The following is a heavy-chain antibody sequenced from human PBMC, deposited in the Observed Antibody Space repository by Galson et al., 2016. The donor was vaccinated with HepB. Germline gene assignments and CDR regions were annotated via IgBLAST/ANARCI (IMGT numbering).Heavy chain of an antibody. J-gene: IGHJ6*02. Sequence: SLRLSCAASGFTFDDSAMHWVRQTPGKGLEWVSGIYYNSDRIGYADSVRGRFTISRDNARNSLYLQMNSLVPEDSALYYCVRDMAPGGAGVWGQGTTVTVSS. CDR3: VRDMAPGGAGV. V-gene: IGHV3-9*01. CDR1: GFTFDDSA. CDR2: IYYNSDRI. D-gene: IGHD3-16*01.